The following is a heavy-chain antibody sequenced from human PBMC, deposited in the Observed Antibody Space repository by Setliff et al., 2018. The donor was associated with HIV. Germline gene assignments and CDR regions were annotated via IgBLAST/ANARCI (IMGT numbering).Heavy chain of an antibody. Sequence: PSETLSLTCTVSGDSISSSNYYWGWIRQPPGKGLEWIGSVYYSGSTYCNPSLKSRVTISVDTSKKHFSLKLNSVTAADTAVYYCARRSSGWYYFDSWGQGTLVTVS. CDR1: GDSISSSNYY. V-gene: IGHV4-39*02. D-gene: IGHD6-19*01. CDR3: ARRSSGWYYFDS. CDR2: VYYSGST. J-gene: IGHJ4*02.